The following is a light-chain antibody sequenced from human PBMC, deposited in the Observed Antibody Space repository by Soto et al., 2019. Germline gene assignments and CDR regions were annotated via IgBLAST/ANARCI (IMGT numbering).Light chain of an antibody. J-gene: IGLJ1*01. Sequence: QCSLTQPASGSRSGGQSITISCSETSRDVRRYDSVSWYQRYPGEAPELIIYDVTERASGVPDRFSGSKSGNTASLTISGLRAEDEAAYSCCSFAGSYSYGFGSGTKVTVL. CDR3: CSFAGSYSYG. CDR1: SRDVRRYDS. CDR2: DVT. V-gene: IGLV2-11*01.